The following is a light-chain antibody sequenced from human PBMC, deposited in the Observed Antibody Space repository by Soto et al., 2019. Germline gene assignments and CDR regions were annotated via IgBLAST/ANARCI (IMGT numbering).Light chain of an antibody. V-gene: IGLV1-44*01. CDR1: SSNVGSNT. CDR2: HNN. J-gene: IGLJ2*01. CDR3: AAWDDSRNAVV. Sequence: QLVLTQPPSASGTPGQRVTISCSGSSSNVGSNTVDWYQQLPGTAPKLLIYHNNQRPSGVPDRLSGSKSGTSASLAISGLQSEDEADYYCAAWDDSRNAVVFGGGTKLNVL.